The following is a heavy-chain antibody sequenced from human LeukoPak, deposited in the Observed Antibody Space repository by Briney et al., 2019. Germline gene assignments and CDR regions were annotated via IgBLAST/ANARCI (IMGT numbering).Heavy chain of an antibody. V-gene: IGHV3-66*02. D-gene: IGHD6-6*01. CDR3: ARDSGQLVPQDYYYYMDV. CDR2: IYSGGST. Sequence: PGGSLRLSCAASGFTVSSNYMSWVRQAPGKGLEWVSVIYSGGSTYYADSVKGRFTISRDNSKNTLYLQMNSLRAEDTTVYYCARDSGQLVPQDYYYYMDVWGKGTTVTVSS. J-gene: IGHJ6*03. CDR1: GFTVSSNY.